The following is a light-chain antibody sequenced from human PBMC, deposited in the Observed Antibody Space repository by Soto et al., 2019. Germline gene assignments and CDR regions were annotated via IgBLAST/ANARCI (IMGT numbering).Light chain of an antibody. Sequence: DIQMTQSPSTLSASVGDRATITCRASQSIYKWLAWYQQKPGKAPNLLIYEASTLESGVPSRFSGSGSGTEFTFTISSLQPDDFATYYCQHYDTYPWTFGQGTKVDIQ. CDR1: QSIYKW. CDR3: QHYDTYPWT. J-gene: IGKJ1*01. CDR2: EAS. V-gene: IGKV1-5*03.